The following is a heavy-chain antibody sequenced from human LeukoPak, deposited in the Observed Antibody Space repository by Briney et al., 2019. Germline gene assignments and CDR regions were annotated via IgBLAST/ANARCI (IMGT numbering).Heavy chain of an antibody. CDR3: ARSGSGIYYYYMDV. Sequence: ASVKVSCKASGYTFTSYGISWVRQAPGQGLEWMGWISAYNGNTNYAQKLQGRVTMTTDTSTSTAYMELRSLRPDDTAVYYCARSGSGIYYYYMDVWGKGTTVTISS. D-gene: IGHD3-10*01. J-gene: IGHJ6*03. CDR1: GYTFTSYG. V-gene: IGHV1-18*01. CDR2: ISAYNGNT.